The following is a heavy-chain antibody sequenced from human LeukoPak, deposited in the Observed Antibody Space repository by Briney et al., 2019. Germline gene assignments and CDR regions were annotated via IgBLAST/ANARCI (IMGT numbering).Heavy chain of an antibody. D-gene: IGHD6-13*01. CDR1: GGSISSTNYY. Sequence: SETLSLTCTVSGGSISSTNYYWGWMRQPPGKGLVRIGSIYSSGSTYYNPSLRSGVTISVDKSKNQFSLKLNSVTTADTAVYYCARLGRIASAGRGPSDCWGQGALVTVTS. V-gene: IGHV4-39*01. J-gene: IGHJ4*02. CDR2: IYSSGST. CDR3: ARLGRIASAGRGPSDC.